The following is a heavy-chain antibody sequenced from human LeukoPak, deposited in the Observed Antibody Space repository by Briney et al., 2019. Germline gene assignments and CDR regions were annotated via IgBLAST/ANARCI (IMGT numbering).Heavy chain of an antibody. Sequence: GGSLRLSCAASGFAFDSYAMSWVRQSPGKGLEWVSGISGSGGSTYYADSVKGRFTISRDNSKNTLYLQMNSLRAEDTAVYYCARQTFGVLYFDSWGQGTLVIVSS. V-gene: IGHV3-23*01. CDR1: GFAFDSYA. J-gene: IGHJ4*02. CDR3: ARQTFGVLYFDS. CDR2: ISGSGGST. D-gene: IGHD3-10*01.